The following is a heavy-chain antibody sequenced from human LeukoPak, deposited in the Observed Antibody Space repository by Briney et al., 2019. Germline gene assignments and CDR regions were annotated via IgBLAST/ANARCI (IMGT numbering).Heavy chain of an antibody. J-gene: IGHJ4*02. CDR2: IIPILGIA. Sequence: GASVKVPCKASGGTFSSYVISWVRQAPGQGLEWMGRIIPILGIANYAQKFQGRVTITADKSTSTAYMELSSLRSEDTAVYYCARNVGATTAPLDYWGQGTLVTVSS. CDR1: GGTFSSYV. CDR3: ARNVGATTAPLDY. D-gene: IGHD1-26*01. V-gene: IGHV1-69*04.